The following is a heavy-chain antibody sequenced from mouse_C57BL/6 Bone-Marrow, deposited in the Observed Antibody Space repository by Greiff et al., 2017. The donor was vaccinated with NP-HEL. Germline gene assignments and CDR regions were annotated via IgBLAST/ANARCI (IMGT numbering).Heavy chain of an antibody. Sequence: EVQLQQSGTVLARPGASVKMSCKTSGYTFTSYWMHWVKQRPGQGLEWIGAIYPGNSDTSYNQKFKGKAKLTAVTSASTAYMELSSLTNEDSAVYYCTRGELGLDYFDYWGQGTTLTVSS. CDR1: GYTFTSYW. CDR3: TRGELGLDYFDY. CDR2: IYPGNSDT. D-gene: IGHD4-1*01. V-gene: IGHV1-5*01. J-gene: IGHJ2*01.